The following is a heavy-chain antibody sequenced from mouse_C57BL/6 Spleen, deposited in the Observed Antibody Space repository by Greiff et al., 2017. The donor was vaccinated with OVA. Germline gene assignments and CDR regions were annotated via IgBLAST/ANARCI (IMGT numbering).Heavy chain of an antibody. J-gene: IGHJ1*03. V-gene: IGHV1-52*01. D-gene: IGHD1-1*01. CDR3: ARGHSYGSSYGWYFDV. CDR1: GYTFTSYW. CDR2: IDPSDSET. Sequence: QVQLQQPGAELVRPGSSVKLSCKASGYTFTSYWMHWVKQRPIQGLEWIGNIDPSDSETHYNQKFKDKATLTVDKSSSTASMQLSSLTSEDSAVYYCARGHSYGSSYGWYFDVWGTGTTVTVSS.